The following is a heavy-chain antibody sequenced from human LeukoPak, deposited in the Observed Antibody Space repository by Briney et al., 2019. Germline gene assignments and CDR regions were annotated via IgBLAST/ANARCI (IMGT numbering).Heavy chain of an antibody. J-gene: IGHJ3*02. V-gene: IGHV3-48*04. Sequence: GGSLRLSCAASGFTFSSYSMNWVRQAPGKGLEWVSYISSSSSTIYYADSVKGRFTISRDNAKNSLYLQMNSLRAEDTAVYYCARDRLEEVVAHDAFDIWGQGTMVTVSS. CDR2: ISSSSSTI. CDR1: GFTFSSYS. CDR3: ARDRLEEVVAHDAFDI. D-gene: IGHD2-15*01.